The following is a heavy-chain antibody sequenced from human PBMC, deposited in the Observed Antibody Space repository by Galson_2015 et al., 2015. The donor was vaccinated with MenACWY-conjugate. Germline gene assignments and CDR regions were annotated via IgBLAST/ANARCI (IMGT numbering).Heavy chain of an antibody. V-gene: IGHV3-74*01. D-gene: IGHD1-1*01. CDR3: ARDNNWSFDS. CDR2: IKADGSFS. J-gene: IGHJ4*02. Sequence: SLRLSCAASGFTFNNYWMHWVRQPPGKGLEWISYIKADGSFSNYADSVKGRFTISTDNAKNMVYLQMDGLGDEDTAVYFCARDNNWSFDSWGQGTLVPASS. CDR1: GFTFNNYW.